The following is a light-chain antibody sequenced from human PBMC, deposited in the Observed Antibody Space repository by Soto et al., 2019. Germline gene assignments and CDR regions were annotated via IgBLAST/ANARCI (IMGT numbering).Light chain of an antibody. CDR3: QQYNNWPLRG. CDR2: GAS. CDR1: QSVSRN. J-gene: IGKJ1*01. V-gene: IGKV3-15*01. Sequence: EIVMTQSPATLSVSPGERATLSCRASQSVSRNLAWYQQKPGQAPRLLIYGASTRATGIPARFGGSGSGTEFTLTISSLQSEDFAFYYCQQYNNWPLRGFGQGTKVEI.